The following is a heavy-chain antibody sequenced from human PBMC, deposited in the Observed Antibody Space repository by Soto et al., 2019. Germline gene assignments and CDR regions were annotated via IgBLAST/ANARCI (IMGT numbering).Heavy chain of an antibody. J-gene: IGHJ6*02. V-gene: IGHV3-30*18. CDR2: MSYDGSNT. CDR1: GFSFSTYG. D-gene: IGHD6-6*01. CDR3: AKEGSGASRLLYYYGMDV. Sequence: QVQLVESGGGVVQPGRSLRLSCAASGFSFSTYGMHWVRQAPGKGLEWMAVMSYDGSNTYYADSVKGRFTISRDNSENTLYLQMNSLRAEDTAVYYCAKEGSGASRLLYYYGMDVWGQGTTVTVSS.